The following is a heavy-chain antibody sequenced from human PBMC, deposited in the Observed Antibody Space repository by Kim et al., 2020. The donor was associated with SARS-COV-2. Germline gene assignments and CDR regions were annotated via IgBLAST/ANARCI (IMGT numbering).Heavy chain of an antibody. V-gene: IGHV3-30*01. Sequence: SNKYYADSVTGRFTLTRDNSKNTLYMQMNSLRAEDTAVYYCARDLGGSMDVWGQGTTVTVSS. D-gene: IGHD1-26*01. J-gene: IGHJ6*02. CDR2: SNK. CDR3: ARDLGGSMDV.